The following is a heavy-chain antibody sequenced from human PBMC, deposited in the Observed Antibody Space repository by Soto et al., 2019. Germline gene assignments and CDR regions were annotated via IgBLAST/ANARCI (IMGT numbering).Heavy chain of an antibody. V-gene: IGHV3-48*03. CDR3: ARVAISTIFGVVIRYYFDY. J-gene: IGHJ4*02. D-gene: IGHD3-3*01. CDR1: GFTFSSYE. CDR2: ISSSGSTI. Sequence: GGSLRLSCAASGFTFSSYEMNWVRKAPGKGLEWVSYISSSGSTIYYADSVKGRFTISRDNAKNSLYLQMNSLRSEDTAVYYCARVAISTIFGVVIRYYFDYWGQGTLVTVSS.